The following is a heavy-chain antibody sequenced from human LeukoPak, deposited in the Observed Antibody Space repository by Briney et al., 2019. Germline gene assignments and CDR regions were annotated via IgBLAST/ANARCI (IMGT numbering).Heavy chain of an antibody. CDR1: GFTFSSYW. CDR2: IKQDGSEK. J-gene: IGHJ6*03. Sequence: WGSLRLSCAASGFTFSSYWISWVRQAPGKGLEWVANIKQDGSEKYYLDSVKGRFTISRDNAKNSLYLQMNSLRAEGTAVYYCARVGYSYGFAYYYYYMDVWGKGTTVTVSS. CDR3: ARVGYSYGFAYYYYYMDV. V-gene: IGHV3-7*01. D-gene: IGHD5-18*01.